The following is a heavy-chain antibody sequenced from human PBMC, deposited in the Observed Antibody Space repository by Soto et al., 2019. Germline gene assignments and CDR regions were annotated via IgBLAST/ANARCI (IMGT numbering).Heavy chain of an antibody. CDR1: GFTVSSNY. V-gene: IGHV3-53*01. CDR2: IYSGGST. Sequence: GGSLRLSCAASGFTVSSNYMSWVRQAPGKGLEWVSVIYSGGSTYYADSVKGRFTISRHNSKNTLYLQMNSLRAEDTAVYYCAKENGYSSSWFEFDFWGQGTLVTVSS. D-gene: IGHD6-13*01. CDR3: AKENGYSSSWFEFDF. J-gene: IGHJ4*02.